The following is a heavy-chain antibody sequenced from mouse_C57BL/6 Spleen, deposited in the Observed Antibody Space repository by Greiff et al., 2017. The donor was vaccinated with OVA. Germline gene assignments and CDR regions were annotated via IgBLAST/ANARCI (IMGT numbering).Heavy chain of an antibody. J-gene: IGHJ3*01. CDR2: IYPGDGDT. CDR3: ARGGPWFAY. Sequence: QVQLKESGAELVKPGASVKISCKASGYAFSSSWMNWVKQRPGKGLEWIGQIYPGDGDTNYNGKFKGKATLTADKSSSTAYMQLSSLTSEDSAVYFCARGGPWFAYWGQGTLVTVSA. CDR1: GYAFSSSW. V-gene: IGHV1-80*01.